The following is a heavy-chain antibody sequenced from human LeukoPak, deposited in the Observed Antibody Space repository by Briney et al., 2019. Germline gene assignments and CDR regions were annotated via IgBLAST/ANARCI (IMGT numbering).Heavy chain of an antibody. CDR2: MYYSGYT. CDR1: GGSISSSSYY. V-gene: IGHV4-39*07. CDR3: ARKRGDYDYDY. J-gene: IGHJ4*02. Sequence: PSETLSLTCTVSGGSISSSSYYWGWIRQSPGKGLEWIGNMYYSGYTNYNPSLKSRVTMSVDTSKNQFSLRLSSVTAADTAVYYCARKRGDYDYDYWGQGTQVTVS. D-gene: IGHD4-17*01.